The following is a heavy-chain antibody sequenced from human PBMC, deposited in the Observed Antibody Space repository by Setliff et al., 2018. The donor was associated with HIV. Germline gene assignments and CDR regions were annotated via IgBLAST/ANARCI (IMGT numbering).Heavy chain of an antibody. Sequence: SETLSLTCTVSGDSISSGRYYWNWIRQPAGKGLDWIGHIFTSGSAFSSGTANYSPSLKSRVTISVDTSKNQFSLKLSSVTAADTALYYCARQPLWLQFPRYFDYWGQGTLVTVSS. D-gene: IGHD5-12*01. CDR1: GDSISSGRYY. J-gene: IGHJ4*02. CDR3: ARQPLWLQFPRYFDY. V-gene: IGHV4-61*09. CDR2: IFTSGSA.